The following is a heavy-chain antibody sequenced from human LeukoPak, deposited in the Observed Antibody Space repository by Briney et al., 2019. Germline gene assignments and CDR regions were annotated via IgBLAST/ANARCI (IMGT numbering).Heavy chain of an antibody. CDR2: IYSSGTT. Sequence: SQTLSLTRSVSGGSISSGNYHWSWIRQPAGKGLEWIGRIYSSGTTNYNPSFKSRATISEDTSKNQFSLKLTSVTAADTAVYYCTRDLTQYYDVWSGSHGFDIWGQGTMVIVSS. D-gene: IGHD3-3*01. CDR1: GGSISSGNYH. V-gene: IGHV4-61*02. J-gene: IGHJ3*02. CDR3: TRDLTQYYDVWSGSHGFDI.